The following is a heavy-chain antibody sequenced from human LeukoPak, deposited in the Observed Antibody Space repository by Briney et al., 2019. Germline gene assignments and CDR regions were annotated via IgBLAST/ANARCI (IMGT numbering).Heavy chain of an antibody. Sequence: PGGSLRLSCTASGFTFGDYAMSWVRQAPGKGLEWVGFIRSKAYGGTTEYAASVKGRFTISRDDSKSIAYLQMNSLKTEDTAVYYCASARRGSWDYWGQGTLVTVSS. CDR2: IRSKAYGGTT. J-gene: IGHJ4*02. CDR1: GFTFGDYA. CDR3: ASARRGSWDY. D-gene: IGHD6-13*01. V-gene: IGHV3-49*04.